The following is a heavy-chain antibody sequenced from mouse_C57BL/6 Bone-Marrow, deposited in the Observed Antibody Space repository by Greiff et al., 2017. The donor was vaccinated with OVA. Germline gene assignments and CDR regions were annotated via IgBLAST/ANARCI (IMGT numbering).Heavy chain of an antibody. D-gene: IGHD2-3*01. CDR2: IYPRSGNT. Sequence: VMLVESGAELARPGASVKLSCKASGYTFTSYGISWVKQRTGQGLEWIGEIYPRSGNTYYNEKFKGKATLTADKSSSTAYMELRSLTSEDSAVYFCARCDGYWTYWYCDVWGTGTTVTVSS. CDR3: ARCDGYWTYWYCDV. CDR1: GYTFTSYG. J-gene: IGHJ1*03. V-gene: IGHV1-81*01.